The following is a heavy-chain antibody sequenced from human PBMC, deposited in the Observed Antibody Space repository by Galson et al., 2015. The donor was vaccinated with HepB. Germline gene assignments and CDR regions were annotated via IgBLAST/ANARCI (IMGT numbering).Heavy chain of an antibody. J-gene: IGHJ4*02. CDR2: VNTGNGNT. CDR3: ARGGQWPQYYYFDY. CDR1: GYSFNIYN. Sequence: SVKVSCKASGYSFNIYNIHWVRLAPGQRLEWMGWVNTGNGNTKYSQKFQDRITLTEDTSATTAYMELSSLESKDTAVYYCARGGQWPQYYYFDYWGRGTLVTVSS. D-gene: IGHD5-24*01. V-gene: IGHV1-3*04.